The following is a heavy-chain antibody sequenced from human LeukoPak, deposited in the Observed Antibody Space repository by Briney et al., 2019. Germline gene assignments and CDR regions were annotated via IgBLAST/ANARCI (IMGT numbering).Heavy chain of an antibody. CDR2: IWYDGSNK. D-gene: IGHD4-17*01. V-gene: IGHV3-33*06. J-gene: IGHJ3*02. Sequence: PGRSLRLSCAASGCTFSSYGMHWVRQAPAKGLEWVAVIWYDGSNKYYADSVKGRFTNSRDNSKNTLYLQMNSLRAEDTAVYYCAKDWSYGELDAFDIWGQGTMVTVSS. CDR3: AKDWSYGELDAFDI. CDR1: GCTFSSYG.